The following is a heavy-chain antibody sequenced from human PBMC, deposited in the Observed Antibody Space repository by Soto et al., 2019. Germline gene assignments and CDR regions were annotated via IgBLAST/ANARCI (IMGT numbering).Heavy chain of an antibody. CDR2: IIPIFGTA. J-gene: IGHJ4*02. Sequence: QVQLVQSGAEVKKPGSSVKVSCKASGGTFSSYAISWVRQAPGQGLEWMGGIIPIFGTANYAQKFQGRVTITADKAKSTVYIELSSLRSEDTAVYYCARGGYSGYDLPYWGQGTLVTVSS. V-gene: IGHV1-69*06. CDR1: GGTFSSYA. D-gene: IGHD5-12*01. CDR3: ARGGYSGYDLPY.